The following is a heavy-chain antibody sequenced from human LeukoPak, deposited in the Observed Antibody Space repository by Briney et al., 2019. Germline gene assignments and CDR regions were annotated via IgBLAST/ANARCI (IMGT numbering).Heavy chain of an antibody. J-gene: IGHJ4*02. CDR1: GGSFSGYY. V-gene: IGHV4-34*01. CDR3: ARGVGGYCSSTSCPFDS. Sequence: SETLSLTCAVYGGSFSGYYWNWIRQPPGKGLEWIGEINHSGSTNYNPSLKSRVTISVDTSKNQSSLKLSSVTAADTAVYYCARGVGGYCSSTSCPFDSWGQGTLVTVSS. D-gene: IGHD2-2*01. CDR2: INHSGST.